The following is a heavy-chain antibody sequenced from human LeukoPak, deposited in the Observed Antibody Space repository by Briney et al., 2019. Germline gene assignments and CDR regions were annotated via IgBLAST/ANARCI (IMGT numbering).Heavy chain of an antibody. CDR1: GFTFRTSG. D-gene: IGHD5-18*01. V-gene: IGHV3-30*02. CDR2: IRDVGTTK. CDR3: ARDPHSYGSNFDY. J-gene: IGHJ4*02. Sequence: GGSLRLSCAASGFTFRTSGMNWVRQAPGKGLEWVAFIRDVGTTKHYADSVKGRFTIPRDNSQSTLYLQMINLGPDDTAVYYCARDPHSYGSNFDYWGQGTLVTVSS.